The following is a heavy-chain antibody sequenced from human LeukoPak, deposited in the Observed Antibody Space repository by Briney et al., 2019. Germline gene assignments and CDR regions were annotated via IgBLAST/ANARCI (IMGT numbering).Heavy chain of an antibody. D-gene: IGHD2-2*01. CDR1: GFTFSSYS. CDR2: ISSSSSYI. CDR3: ARARLRYCSSTSCPYDY. J-gene: IGHJ4*02. Sequence: SGGSLRLSCAASGFTFSSYSMNWVRQAPGEGLEWVSSISSSSSYIYYADSVKGRFTISRDNAKNSLYLQMNSLRAEDTAVYYCARARLRYCSSTSCPYDYWGQGTLVTVSS. V-gene: IGHV3-21*01.